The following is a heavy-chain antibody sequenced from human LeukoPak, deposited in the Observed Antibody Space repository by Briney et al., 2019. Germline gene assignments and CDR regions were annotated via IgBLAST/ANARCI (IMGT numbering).Heavy chain of an antibody. CDR2: IYTSGST. Sequence: SETLSLTCTVSGGSISTYYWSWIRQPAGKGLEWIGRIYTSGSTNCNPSLKSRVTMSVDTSKNQFSLKLNSVTAADTAVYYCARGGDYFAYYYYYMDVWGKGTTVTVSS. J-gene: IGHJ6*03. D-gene: IGHD2/OR15-2a*01. V-gene: IGHV4-4*07. CDR1: GGSISTYY. CDR3: ARGGDYFAYYYYYMDV.